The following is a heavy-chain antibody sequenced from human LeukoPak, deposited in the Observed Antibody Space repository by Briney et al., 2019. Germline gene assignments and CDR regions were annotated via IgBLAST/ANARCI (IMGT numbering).Heavy chain of an antibody. V-gene: IGHV1-69*13. D-gene: IGHD3-9*01. CDR1: GGTFSSYA. CDR2: IIPIFGTA. Sequence: ASVKVSCKASGGTFSSYAISWVRQAPGQGLEWMGGIIPIFGTANYAQKFQGRVTITADESTSTAYMELSSLRSEDTAVYYCARGDDILTGYQFDYWGQGTLVTVSS. CDR3: ARGDDILTGYQFDY. J-gene: IGHJ4*02.